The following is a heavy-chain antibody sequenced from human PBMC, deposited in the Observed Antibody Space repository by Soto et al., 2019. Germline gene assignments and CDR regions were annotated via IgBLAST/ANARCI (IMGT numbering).Heavy chain of an antibody. Sequence: SETLSLTCTVSGGSISNYYWNWIRQSPGKGLEWIGYIYSSGSTHYNPPLQNRVTISIDTSKNQVSLNVNSVTAADTAVYYCARDHPHSYGVYYFDYWGQGTPVTVSS. V-gene: IGHV4-59*01. D-gene: IGHD5-18*01. CDR1: GGSISNYY. CDR3: ARDHPHSYGVYYFDY. J-gene: IGHJ4*02. CDR2: IYSSGST.